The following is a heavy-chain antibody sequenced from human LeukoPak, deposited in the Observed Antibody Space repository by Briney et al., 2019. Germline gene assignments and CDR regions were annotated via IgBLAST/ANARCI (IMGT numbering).Heavy chain of an antibody. CDR1: GYRFISNY. D-gene: IGHD2-21*02. J-gene: IGHJ4*02. CDR3: AREGSYCVGGDCYSFDF. CDR2: MHPGNGNT. Sequence: ASVTVSFKASGYRFISNYIQWVRQAPGLGPEWMGWMHPGNGNTRYAEKFQGRVTMTRDTSINTAYMDLSNLRSDDTAVYYCAREGSYCVGGDCYSFDFWGQGTLITVSS. V-gene: IGHV1-2*02.